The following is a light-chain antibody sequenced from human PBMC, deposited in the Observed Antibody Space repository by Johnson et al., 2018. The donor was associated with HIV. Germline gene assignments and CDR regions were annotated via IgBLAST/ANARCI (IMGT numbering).Light chain of an antibody. CDR3: GTWDNSLGAHYV. CDR1: SSNIGNNY. V-gene: IGLV1-51*01. CDR2: DNN. Sequence: QSVLTQPPSVSAAPGQKVTISCSGSSSNIGNNYVSWYQQLPGTAPKLLIYDNNKRPSGIPDRFSASKSGTSAILAITGLQTGDEADYYGGTWDNSLGAHYVFGIGTKVTVL. J-gene: IGLJ1*01.